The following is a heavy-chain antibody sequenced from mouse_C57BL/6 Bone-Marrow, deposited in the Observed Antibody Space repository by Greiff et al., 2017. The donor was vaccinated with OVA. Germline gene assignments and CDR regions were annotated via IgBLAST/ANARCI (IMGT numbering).Heavy chain of an antibody. V-gene: IGHV1-53*01. Sequence: QVQLQQPGTELVKPGASVKLSCKASGYTFTSYWMHWVKQRPGQGLEWIGNINPSNGGTNYNEKFKSKATLTVDKSSSTAYMQLSSLTSEDSAVYYCARSRGLRPYYYAMDYWGQGTSVTVSS. D-gene: IGHD2-4*01. J-gene: IGHJ4*01. CDR1: GYTFTSYW. CDR3: ARSRGLRPYYYAMDY. CDR2: INPSNGGT.